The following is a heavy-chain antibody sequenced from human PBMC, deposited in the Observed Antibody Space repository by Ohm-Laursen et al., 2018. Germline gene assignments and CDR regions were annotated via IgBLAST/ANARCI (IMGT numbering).Heavy chain of an antibody. V-gene: IGHV3-9*01. CDR3: AKGGLGGDYEDF. CDR1: GFTFDDYA. J-gene: IGHJ4*02. CDR2: IIYNSGNI. D-gene: IGHD4-17*01. Sequence: SLRLSCSASGFTFDDYAMHWVRQAPGKGLEWVSSIIYNSGNIGYADSVKGRFTISRDNAKNSLYLQMNSLRAEDTALYYCAKGGLGGDYEDFWGQGTLVTVSS.